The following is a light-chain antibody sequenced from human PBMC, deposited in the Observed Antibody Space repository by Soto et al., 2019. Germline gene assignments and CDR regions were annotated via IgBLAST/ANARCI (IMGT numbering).Light chain of an antibody. Sequence: QSVLTQPPSVSGAPGQRVTISCTGSSSNIGAGYDVHWYQQLPGTAPKLLIYGNSNRPSGVPDRFSGSKSGTSASLASTGLQAEDEADYYCRSYASSLSGFYVFGTGTKLTVL. J-gene: IGLJ1*01. CDR1: SSNIGAGYD. CDR3: RSYASSLSGFYV. CDR2: GNS. V-gene: IGLV1-40*01.